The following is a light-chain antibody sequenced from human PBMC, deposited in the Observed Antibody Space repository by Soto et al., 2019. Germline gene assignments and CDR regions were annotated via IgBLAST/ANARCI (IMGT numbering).Light chain of an antibody. V-gene: IGLV1-40*01. CDR3: QSYDSSLSGYV. Sequence: QTVVTQPPSVSGAPGQRVTISCTGSSSNIGAGYDVHWYQQLPGTAPKLLIYGNNNRPSGVPVRFSGSKSGTSASLAITGLQAEDEADYYCQSYDSSLSGYVFGTGTKLTVL. J-gene: IGLJ1*01. CDR1: SSNIGAGYD. CDR2: GNN.